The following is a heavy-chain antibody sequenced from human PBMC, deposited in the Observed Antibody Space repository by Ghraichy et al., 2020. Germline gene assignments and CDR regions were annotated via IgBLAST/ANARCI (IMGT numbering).Heavy chain of an antibody. V-gene: IGHV4-59*01. CDR3: ARDLEGTLYGMDV. Sequence: SETLSLTCTVSGGSISSYFWSWIRQPPGKGLEWIGYIYYSGSTNYNPSLKSRVTISVDTSKNQFSLKLSSVTAADTAVYYCARDLEGTLYGMDVWGQGTTVTVSS. CDR1: GGSISSYF. CDR2: IYYSGST. J-gene: IGHJ6*02. D-gene: IGHD3-10*01.